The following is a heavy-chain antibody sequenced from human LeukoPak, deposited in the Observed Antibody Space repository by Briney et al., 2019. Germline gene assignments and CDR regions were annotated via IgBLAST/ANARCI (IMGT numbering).Heavy chain of an antibody. J-gene: IGHJ3*02. CDR1: GGTFSSYA. D-gene: IGHD4-17*01. CDR2: IIPIFGTA. CDR3: ARDGPESGDYQAGNI. V-gene: IGHV1-69*13. Sequence: SVKVSCKASGGTFSSYAISWVRQAPGQGLEWMGGIIPIFGTANYAQKFQGRVTITADESTSTAYMELSSLRSEDTAVYYCARDGPESGDYQAGNIWGQGTMVTVSS.